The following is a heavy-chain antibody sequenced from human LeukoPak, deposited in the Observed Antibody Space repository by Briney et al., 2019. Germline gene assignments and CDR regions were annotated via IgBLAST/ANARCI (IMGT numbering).Heavy chain of an antibody. CDR2: ISWNSGNI. CDR3: AKDTTRVNYDFWSVQLYYFDY. V-gene: IGHV3-9*01. Sequence: GGSLRLSCAASGFTFSNSAMSWVRQAPGKGLEWVSGISWNSGNIDYADSVKGRFTISRDNAKNSLYLQMNSLRAEDTALYYCAKDTTRVNYDFWSVQLYYFDYWGQGTLVTVSS. J-gene: IGHJ4*02. D-gene: IGHD3-3*01. CDR1: GFTFSNSA.